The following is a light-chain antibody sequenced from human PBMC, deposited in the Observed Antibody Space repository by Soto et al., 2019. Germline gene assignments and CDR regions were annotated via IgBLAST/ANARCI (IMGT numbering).Light chain of an antibody. CDR1: QSISSY. V-gene: IGKV1-39*01. CDR2: AAS. Sequence: DIQMTQSPSSLSASVGDRVTITCRASQSISSYLNWYQQKPGKAPKLLIYAASSLQSGVPSRFSGSGSGTDFTLTISSLQAEDFATYYCQHLRTYPFSVGQGTKVDIK. J-gene: IGKJ2*03. CDR3: QHLRTYPFS.